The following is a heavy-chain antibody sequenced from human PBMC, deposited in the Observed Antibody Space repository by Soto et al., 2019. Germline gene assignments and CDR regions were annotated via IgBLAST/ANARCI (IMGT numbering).Heavy chain of an antibody. V-gene: IGHV4-4*07. CDR3: ARDLQSATMIRGVPLAYHSFDP. CDR2: IHGSGST. D-gene: IGHD3-10*01. CDR1: GGSISDNF. J-gene: IGHJ5*02. Sequence: SETLSLTCTVSGGSISDNFWTWIRQPAGKGLEWIGRIHGSGSTSYNPSLKTRLTMSVDTSNNQISLSLRSVTAADTAVYYCARDLQSATMIRGVPLAYHSFDPWGHGTLVTVSS.